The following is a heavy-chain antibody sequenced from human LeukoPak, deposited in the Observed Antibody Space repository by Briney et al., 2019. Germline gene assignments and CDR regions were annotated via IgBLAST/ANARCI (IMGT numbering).Heavy chain of an antibody. CDR2: INGAGSNT. D-gene: IGHD2-2*01. J-gene: IGHJ4*02. V-gene: IGHV3-23*01. CDR1: GVTFSNYA. Sequence: PGGSLRLSCAASGVTFSNYAMTWVRQAPGKGLEWVSSINGAGSNTYYADSVKGRFTISRDNSKDTVYLQMNSLRAEDTAVYYCAKDPYGTRYFDYWGQGTLVTVSS. CDR3: AKDPYGTRYFDY.